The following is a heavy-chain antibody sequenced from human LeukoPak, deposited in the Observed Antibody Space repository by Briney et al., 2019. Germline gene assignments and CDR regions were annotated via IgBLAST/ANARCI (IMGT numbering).Heavy chain of an antibody. CDR3: ARANPLYCSSTTCLFDY. Sequence: ASVKVSCKASGYTFTVYYMHWVRQAPGQGFEWMGWINPNSGDTNYAQKFQGRVTMTRDTSISTAHMELSRLRSDDTAVDYCARANPLYCSSTTCLFDYWGQGTLVTVSS. V-gene: IGHV1-2*02. CDR2: INPNSGDT. J-gene: IGHJ4*02. CDR1: GYTFTVYY. D-gene: IGHD2-2*01.